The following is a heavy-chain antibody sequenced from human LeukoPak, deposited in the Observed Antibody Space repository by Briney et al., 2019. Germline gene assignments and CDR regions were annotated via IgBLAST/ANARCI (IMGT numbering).Heavy chain of an antibody. J-gene: IGHJ4*02. D-gene: IGHD3-3*01. Sequence: GGSLRPSCAASGFTFSSYWMHWVRQAPGKGLVWVSRINSDGSSTSYADSVKGRFTISRDNAKNTLHLQMNSLRAEDTAVYYCARDRQEYYDFWSGPGYWGQGTLVTVSS. CDR1: GFTFSSYW. CDR2: INSDGSST. V-gene: IGHV3-74*01. CDR3: ARDRQEYYDFWSGPGY.